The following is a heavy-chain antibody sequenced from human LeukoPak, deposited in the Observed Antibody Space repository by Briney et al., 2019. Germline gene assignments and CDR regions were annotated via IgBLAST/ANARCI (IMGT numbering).Heavy chain of an antibody. CDR1: GGSISSSNW. Sequence: SETLSLTCAVSGGSISSSNWWGWIRQPPGKGLEWIGSIYYSGSTYYNPSLKSRVTISVDTSKNQFSLKLSSVTAADTAVYYCARLDPYSLVYEDYWGQGTLVTVSS. D-gene: IGHD2-8*01. CDR3: ARLDPYSLVYEDY. CDR2: IYYSGST. V-gene: IGHV4-39*01. J-gene: IGHJ4*02.